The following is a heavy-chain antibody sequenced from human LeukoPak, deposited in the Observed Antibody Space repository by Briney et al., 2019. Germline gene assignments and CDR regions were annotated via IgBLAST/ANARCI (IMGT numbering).Heavy chain of an antibody. J-gene: IGHJ6*03. CDR3: ARMNTALVNGLNSYYYMDV. Sequence: GGSLRLSCAASGFTFSSYEMNWVRQAPGKGLQWVSYISSSGSTRYYAESVKGRFTISRDNTRNSLYLQMNSLRAEDTALYYCARMNTALVNGLNSYYYMDVWGKGTTVTISS. D-gene: IGHD5-18*01. CDR1: GFTFSSYE. CDR2: ISSSGSTR. V-gene: IGHV3-48*03.